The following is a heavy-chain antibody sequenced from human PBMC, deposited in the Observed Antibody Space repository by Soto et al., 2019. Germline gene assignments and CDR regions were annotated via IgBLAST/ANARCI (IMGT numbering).Heavy chain of an antibody. CDR1: IFPFTGYA. V-gene: IGHV3-23*01. J-gene: IGHJ4*02. CDR3: ANSRVSMVRGLIIIPNY. D-gene: IGHD3-10*01. Sequence: PLWSLTLSCAASIFPFTGYAMGWVRQAPGKGLGWVSAISGHGDATFYADSVKGRFTISRDNSKNTLYLHMNSLRAEDTALYYCANSRVSMVRGLIIIPNYWGQGTLVTGSS. CDR2: ISGHGDAT.